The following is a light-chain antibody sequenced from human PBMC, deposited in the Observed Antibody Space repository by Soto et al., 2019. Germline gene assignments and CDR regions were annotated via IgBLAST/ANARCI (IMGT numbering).Light chain of an antibody. CDR2: TNS. J-gene: IGLJ2*01. V-gene: IGLV1-44*01. CDR1: SSSIGDNT. CDR3: AAWDDSLNGVL. Sequence: QSVLTQPPSASGTPGQRVTISCSGNSSSIGDNTVNWYQQLPGTAPKLLIYTNSQRPSGVPDRFSGSKSGTSASLAISGLQSEDEADYYCAAWDDSLNGVLFGGGTKADRP.